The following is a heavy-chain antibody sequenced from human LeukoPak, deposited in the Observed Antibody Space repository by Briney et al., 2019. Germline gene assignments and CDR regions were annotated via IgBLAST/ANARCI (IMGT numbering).Heavy chain of an antibody. V-gene: IGHV3-21*04. Sequence: GGSLRLSCAASGFTFSSYAMSWVRQAPGKGLEWVSAISSSGSTIYYADSVKGRFTISRDNAKNSLYLQMNSLRAEDTAVYYCARDSSSRRYYYYGMDVWGQGTTVTVSS. CDR3: ARDSSSRRYYYYGMDV. CDR2: ISSSGSTI. J-gene: IGHJ6*02. CDR1: GFTFSSYA. D-gene: IGHD6-13*01.